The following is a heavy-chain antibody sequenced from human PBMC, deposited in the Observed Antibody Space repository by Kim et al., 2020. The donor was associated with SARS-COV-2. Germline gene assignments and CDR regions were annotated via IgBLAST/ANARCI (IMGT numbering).Heavy chain of an antibody. V-gene: IGHV4-34*01. J-gene: IGHJ3*02. Sequence: SRKSRVTISVDTSKNQFSLKLSSVTAADTAVYYCARGGERSRPVLAFDIWGQGTMVTVSS. D-gene: IGHD3-10*01. CDR3: ARGGERSRPVLAFDI.